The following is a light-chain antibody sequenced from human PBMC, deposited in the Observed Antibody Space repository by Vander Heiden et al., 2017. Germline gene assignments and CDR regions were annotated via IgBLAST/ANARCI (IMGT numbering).Light chain of an antibody. Sequence: DIQMTQSPSSLSASVGDRVTTTCRASQSISSYLNWYQQRPGKAPKLLIDAASSLQSGVPSRFSGSGSGTDFTLTISSLQPEDFATYYCQQSYSTLTFGPGTKVDIK. J-gene: IGKJ3*01. V-gene: IGKV1-39*01. CDR3: QQSYSTLT. CDR1: QSISSY. CDR2: AAS.